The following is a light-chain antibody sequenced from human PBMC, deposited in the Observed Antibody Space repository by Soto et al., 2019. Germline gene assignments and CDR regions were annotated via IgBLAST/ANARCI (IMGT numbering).Light chain of an antibody. V-gene: IGKV1-39*01. CDR3: QQSYSTMWT. CDR1: QSISSY. J-gene: IGKJ1*01. Sequence: DIQMTQSPSSLSASVGDSVTITCRASQSISSYLNWYQQKPGKAPKLLIYAASSLQSGVPSRFSGSGSGTDFTLTISSLQPEDFAPYYCQQSYSTMWTFGQGTKVEIK. CDR2: AAS.